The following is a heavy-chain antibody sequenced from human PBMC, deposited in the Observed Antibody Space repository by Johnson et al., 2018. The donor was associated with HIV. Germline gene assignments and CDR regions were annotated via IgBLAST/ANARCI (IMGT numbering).Heavy chain of an antibody. CDR1: GFTFSSYD. Sequence: VQLVESGGGLVQPGGSLRLSCAASGFTFSSYDMHWVRQATGKGLEWVSAIGTAGDTYYPGSVKGRFTISRENAKNSLYLQMNSLRAGDTAVYYCARTLGMGLVGSFDIWGQGTMVTVSS. CDR2: IGTAGDT. J-gene: IGHJ3*02. V-gene: IGHV3-13*01. D-gene: IGHD6-19*01. CDR3: ARTLGMGLVGSFDI.